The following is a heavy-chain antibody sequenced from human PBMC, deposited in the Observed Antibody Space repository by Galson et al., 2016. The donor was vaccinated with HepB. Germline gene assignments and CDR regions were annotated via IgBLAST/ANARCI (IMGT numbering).Heavy chain of an antibody. V-gene: IGHV4-39*07. Sequence: TLSLTCSVSGGSIIRTTFYWGWLRQSPGKGLEWIGHIFYSGTTSYNPSLSSRVTISVDTSNNDFSLRLSSLTDADTAVYYCAREVYAGALDHWGQGTLVTVSS. CDR3: AREVYAGALDH. CDR2: IFYSGTT. J-gene: IGHJ4*02. D-gene: IGHD2-8*01. CDR1: GGSIIRTTFY.